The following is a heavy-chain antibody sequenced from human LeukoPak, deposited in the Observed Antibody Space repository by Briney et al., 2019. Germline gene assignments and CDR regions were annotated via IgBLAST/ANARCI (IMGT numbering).Heavy chain of an antibody. J-gene: IGHJ4*02. CDR3: ARDRGLGIEYFDS. CDR1: GFTFSDHY. V-gene: IGHV3-11*01. Sequence: TGRSLRLSCAASGFTFSDHYMSWIRQAPGKGLEWLSYISGSGGARYYADSVKGRFTISRDNAKSSLFLQMNSLSAEDTAVYYCARDRGLGIEYFDSWGQGTLVTVSS. D-gene: IGHD7-27*01. CDR2: ISGSGGAR.